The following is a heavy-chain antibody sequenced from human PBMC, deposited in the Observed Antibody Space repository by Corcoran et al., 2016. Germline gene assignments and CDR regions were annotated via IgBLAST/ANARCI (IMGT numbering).Heavy chain of an antibody. V-gene: IGHV2-70*01. J-gene: IGHJ4*02. CDR3: ARSLGYCSGGSCYSPFDY. Sequence: QVTLRESGPALVKPTQTLTLTCTFSGFSLSTSGMCVSWIRQPPGKALEWLALIAWDDDKYYSTSLKTRLTISTDTSKNQVVLTMTNMDPVETARDYCARSLGYCSGGSCYSPFDYWGQGTLVTVSS. D-gene: IGHD2-15*01. CDR1: GFSLSTSGMC. CDR2: IAWDDDK.